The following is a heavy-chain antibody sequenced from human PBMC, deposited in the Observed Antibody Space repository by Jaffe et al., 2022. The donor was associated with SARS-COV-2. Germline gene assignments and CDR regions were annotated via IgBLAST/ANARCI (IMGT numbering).Heavy chain of an antibody. CDR1: GFSLGTSGVG. D-gene: IGHD2-21*02. CDR3: AHGLRELSCRGADCYYFDY. Sequence: QITLKESGPTLVKPTQTLTLTCSFSGFSLGTSGVGVGWIRQPPGKALEWLALIYWDDDRRYSPSLKSRLTITKDTSRNQVVLTMTNMDPVDTATYYCAHGLRELSCRGADCYYFDYWGQGTLVTVSS. J-gene: IGHJ4*02. CDR2: IYWDDDR. V-gene: IGHV2-5*02.